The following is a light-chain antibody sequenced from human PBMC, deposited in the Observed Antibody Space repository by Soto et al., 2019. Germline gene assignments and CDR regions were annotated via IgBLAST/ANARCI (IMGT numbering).Light chain of an antibody. V-gene: IGKV3-20*01. J-gene: IGKJ1*01. Sequence: EIVMTQSPATLSVSPGDRATLSCRASQSVTSNLAWYQHKPGRAPRLLIDGTSSRATGIPDRFSGSGSGTDFTLTISRLEPEDFAVYYCQQYDSLVTFGQGTKVDIK. CDR3: QQYDSLVT. CDR1: QSVTSN. CDR2: GTS.